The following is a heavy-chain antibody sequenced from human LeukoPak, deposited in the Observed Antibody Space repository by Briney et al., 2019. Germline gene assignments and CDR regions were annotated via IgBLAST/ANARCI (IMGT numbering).Heavy chain of an antibody. J-gene: IGHJ3*02. CDR1: GGSICIGDYY. CDR3: ARGYLFDI. Sequence: SETLSLTCTVSGGSICIGDYYWSWIRQPPGKSLEGIGYIYYSGSTYYNPSIKSRVTISVDTSKNQFSLKLSSVTAADTAVYYCARGYLFDIWGQGTMVTVCS. CDR2: IYYSGST. D-gene: IGHD5-18*01. V-gene: IGHV4-30-4*08.